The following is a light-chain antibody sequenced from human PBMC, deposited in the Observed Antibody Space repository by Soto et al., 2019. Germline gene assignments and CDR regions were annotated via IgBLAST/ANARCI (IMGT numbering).Light chain of an antibody. J-gene: IGKJ4*01. CDR3: QQADSVPLT. Sequence: DIQMTQSPASVSASVGDRVTLTCRASQDISNWLAWYQQKPGKAPKLLIYAASSLQTGVPSRLSGSGSGTDFTLTISSLQPEDFATYYCQQADSVPLTFGGGTKVEIK. CDR2: AAS. CDR1: QDISNW. V-gene: IGKV1D-12*01.